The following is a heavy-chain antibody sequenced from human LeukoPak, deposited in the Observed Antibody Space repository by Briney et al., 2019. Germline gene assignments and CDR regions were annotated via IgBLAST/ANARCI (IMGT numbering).Heavy chain of an antibody. CDR3: AKGDSYYDYVWGSYRYWYYFDY. CDR1: GFTFSSYA. Sequence: PGGSLRLSCAASGFTFSSYAMHWVRQAPGKGLEWVAVISYDGSNKYYADSVKGRFTISRDNSKNTLYLQMNSLRAEDTAVYYCAKGDSYYDYVWGSYRYWYYFDYWGQGTLVTVSS. CDR2: ISYDGSNK. J-gene: IGHJ4*02. D-gene: IGHD3-16*02. V-gene: IGHV3-30*04.